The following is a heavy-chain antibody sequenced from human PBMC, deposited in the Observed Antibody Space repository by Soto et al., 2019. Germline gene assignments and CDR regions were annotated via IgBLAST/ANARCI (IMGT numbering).Heavy chain of an antibody. V-gene: IGHV1-69*01. CDR3: AAGDRSDTGYH. D-gene: IGHD5-18*01. CDR2: TIPIIGTT. J-gene: IGHJ5*02. CDR1: GDTLSTHG. Sequence: VQLVQSGAEVKKPGSSVKVSCKASGDTLSTHGISWVRQAPGQGLEWMGGTIPIIGTTDYAEKFQGRVTITAAESTTTSYTALSSLRPADTSVYYCAAGDRSDTGYHWGQGTLVTFSS.